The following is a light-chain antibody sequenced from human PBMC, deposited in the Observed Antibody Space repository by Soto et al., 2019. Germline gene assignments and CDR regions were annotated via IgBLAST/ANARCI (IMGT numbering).Light chain of an antibody. J-gene: IGKJ1*01. CDR1: QSLSTRS. CDR3: QQYKDWPTT. V-gene: IGKV3-15*01. CDR2: GAS. Sequence: EIVLTQSPGTLSLSPGEGLTLSCRTSQSLSTRSLAWYHQKPGQAPRLLVYGASTRATGIPARFSGSGAGTDFTLTITSLQSEDFGVYFCQQYKDWPTTFGQGTKVDIK.